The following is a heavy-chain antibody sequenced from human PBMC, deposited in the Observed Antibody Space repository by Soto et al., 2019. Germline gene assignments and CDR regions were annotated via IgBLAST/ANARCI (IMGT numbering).Heavy chain of an antibody. J-gene: IGHJ6*02. CDR1: GYTFTGYY. D-gene: IGHD3-3*01. V-gene: IGHV1-2*02. CDR3: ARDGWEGLLNDYYYYYGMDV. Sequence: QVQLVQSGAEVKKPGASVKVSCKASGYTFTGYYMHWVRQAPGQGLEWMGWINPNSGGTNYAQKFQGRVTMTRETSISTAYMELSRLRSDDTAVYYCARDGWEGLLNDYYYYYGMDVWCQGTTVTVSS. CDR2: INPNSGGT.